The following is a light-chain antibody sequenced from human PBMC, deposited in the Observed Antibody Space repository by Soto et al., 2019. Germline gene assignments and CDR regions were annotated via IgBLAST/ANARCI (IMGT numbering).Light chain of an antibody. CDR2: RNN. J-gene: IGLJ2*01. CDR1: TSNIGSNY. V-gene: IGLV1-47*01. CDR3: AAWDDSLSGPV. Sequence: QAVVTQPPSASGTPGQGVTISCSGSTSNIGSNYVYWYQQLPGTAPKLLIYRNNQRSSGVPDRFSGSKSGTSASLAISGLRSEDEADYYCAAWDDSLSGPVFGGGTKVTVL.